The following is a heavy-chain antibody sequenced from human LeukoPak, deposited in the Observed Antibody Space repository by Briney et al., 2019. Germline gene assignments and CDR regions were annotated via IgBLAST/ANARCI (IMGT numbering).Heavy chain of an antibody. J-gene: IGHJ4*02. D-gene: IGHD5-18*01. CDR1: GGSFSGYY. CDR2: INHSGST. Sequence: SETLSLTCAVYGGSFSGYYWSWIRQPPGKGLEWIGEINHSGSTNYNPSLKSRVTISVDTSKNQYSLKLSSVTAADTAVYYCARSGGYSYRTNRLDYWGQGTLVTVSS. V-gene: IGHV4-34*01. CDR3: ARSGGYSYRTNRLDY.